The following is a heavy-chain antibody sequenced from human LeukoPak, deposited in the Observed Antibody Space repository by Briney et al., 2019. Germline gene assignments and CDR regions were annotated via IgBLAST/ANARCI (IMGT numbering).Heavy chain of an antibody. J-gene: IGHJ2*01. CDR1: GFTFNNYA. CDR3: ARSLRQTIFGGNDYYYFDL. D-gene: IGHD4-23*01. V-gene: IGHV3-23*01. CDR2: LSTSGDNT. Sequence: GGSLRLSCAASGFTFNNYAMNWVRQAPGKGLEWVSGLSTSGDNTYYTNSVKGRFTISRDNSKNTLYLQMNSLRAEDTAVYYCARSLRQTIFGGNDYYYFDLWGRGTLVTVSS.